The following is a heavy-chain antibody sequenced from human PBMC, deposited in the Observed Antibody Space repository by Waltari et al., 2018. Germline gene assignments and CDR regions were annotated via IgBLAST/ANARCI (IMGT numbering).Heavy chain of an antibody. D-gene: IGHD5-12*01. Sequence: QLQLQESGPGLVRPSETLSLTCSVAGGSMGSGSFYWGWIRQSPGKGFEWIGSIYYRGRVDYNPTLKSRVTISGDTSMNQFSLELSSVTAADTAVYYCARHWKKSGYRFDPWGQGTLVTVSS. CDR2: IYYRGRV. J-gene: IGHJ5*02. V-gene: IGHV4-39*01. CDR3: ARHWKKSGYRFDP. CDR1: GGSMGSGSFY.